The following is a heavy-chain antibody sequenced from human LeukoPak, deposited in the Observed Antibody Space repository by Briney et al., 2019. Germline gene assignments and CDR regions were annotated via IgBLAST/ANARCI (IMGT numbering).Heavy chain of an antibody. CDR3: AKASSSWSTSSHLRH. D-gene: IGHD6-13*01. J-gene: IGHJ1*01. V-gene: IGHV5-51*01. CDR2: IYPGDSDT. CDR1: GYSFSNHW. Sequence: GESLKISCKGSGYSFSNHWIGWVRQMPGKGLEWMGIIYPGDSDTRYSPSFQGQVTISADKSINTAYLQWSSLKASDTAVYYCAKASSSWSTSSHLRHWGQGTLVTVFS.